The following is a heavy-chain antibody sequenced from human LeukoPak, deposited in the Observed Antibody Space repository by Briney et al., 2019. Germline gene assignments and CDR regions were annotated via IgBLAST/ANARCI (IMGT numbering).Heavy chain of an antibody. Sequence: ASVKVSCKASGYTFTGYYMHWVRQAPGQGLEWMGWINPNSGGTNYAQKFQGRVTMTRDTSISTAYMELSRLKSDDTAVYYCWVTVSGVHDAFDIWGQGTMVTVSS. CDR2: INPNSGGT. CDR1: GYTFTGYY. CDR3: WVTVSGVHDAFDI. D-gene: IGHD6-19*01. J-gene: IGHJ3*02. V-gene: IGHV1-2*02.